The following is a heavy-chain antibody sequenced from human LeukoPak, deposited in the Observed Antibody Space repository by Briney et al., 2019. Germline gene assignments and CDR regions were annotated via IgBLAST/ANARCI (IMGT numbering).Heavy chain of an antibody. CDR1: GGTFSSYA. CDR2: TIPIFGTV. CDR3: ARAPYGDYGGDYYYYYMDV. Sequence: SVKLSCKASGGTFSSYAISWVRQAPGQGLEWMGGTIPIFGTVNYGQNFQGRVTITADESTSTAYMELSNLKSEDTAVYYCARAPYGDYGGDYYYYYMDVWGKGTTVTISS. D-gene: IGHD4-17*01. V-gene: IGHV1-69*01. J-gene: IGHJ6*03.